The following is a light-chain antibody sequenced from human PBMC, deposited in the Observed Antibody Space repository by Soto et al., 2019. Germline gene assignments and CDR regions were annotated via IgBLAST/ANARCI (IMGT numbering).Light chain of an antibody. CDR3: QQYDSSPVYT. V-gene: IGKV3-20*01. Sequence: EIVLTQSPGTLSLSPGERATLSCRASQSVSSSYLAWYQQKPGQAPRLLIYGASSRATGIPDRFSGSGSGTDINLTISRMEPEDFAVYYCQQYDSSPVYTFGQGTKLEIK. CDR2: GAS. J-gene: IGKJ2*01. CDR1: QSVSSSY.